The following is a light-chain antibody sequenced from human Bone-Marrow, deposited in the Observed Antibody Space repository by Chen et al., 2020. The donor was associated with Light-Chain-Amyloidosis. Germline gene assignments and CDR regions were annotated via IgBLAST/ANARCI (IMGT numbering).Light chain of an antibody. V-gene: IGLV3-25*03. CDR3: QSADSSGTYEVI. CDR1: DLPTKY. Sequence: SYELTQPPSVSVSPGQTARITCSGDDLPTKYAYCYQQKPGQAPVLVIHRATERPSGISERFSGSSSVTTATLTISGVQAEDEADYHCQSADSSGTYEVIFGGGTKLTVL. CDR2: RAT. J-gene: IGLJ2*01.